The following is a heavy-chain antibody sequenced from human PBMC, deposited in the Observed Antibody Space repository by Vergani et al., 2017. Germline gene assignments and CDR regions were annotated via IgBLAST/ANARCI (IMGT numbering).Heavy chain of an antibody. J-gene: IGHJ2*01. CDR2: IDWNYGVK. D-gene: IGHD3-16*01. CDR1: GFTFQAFA. Sequence: VEAGGGLVQPGGSLRLSCTASGFTFQAFAFHWVRQVSGRGLEWVSVIDWNYGVKNGNSFEGRFSISRDKAKKAVFLQMNNLRHEDTALYFCVKDNDYDADGPFDLWGRGTLVTVSS. CDR3: VKDNDYDADGPFDL. V-gene: IGHV3-9*01.